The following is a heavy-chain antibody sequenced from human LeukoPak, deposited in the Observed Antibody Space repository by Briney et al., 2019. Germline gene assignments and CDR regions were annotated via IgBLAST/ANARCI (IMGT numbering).Heavy chain of an antibody. J-gene: IGHJ4*02. V-gene: IGHV1-8*01. D-gene: IGHD2-8*02. CDR3: ARLSETPAFYPGGRYLYLAY. CDR2: MNPSTGNT. Sequence: GASVTASCKASGYTFISYDINWVRQATGQGLEWMGWMNPSTGNTGYAQKFQGRVTMARDTSTSTAYMELSSLKSEDTAVYYCARLSETPAFYPGGRYLYLAYWGQGAQVTVSS. CDR1: GYTFISYD.